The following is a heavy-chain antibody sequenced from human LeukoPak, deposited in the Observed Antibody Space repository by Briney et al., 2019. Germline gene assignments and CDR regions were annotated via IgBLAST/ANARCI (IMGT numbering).Heavy chain of an antibody. D-gene: IGHD3-3*01. CDR3: ARRGRRVRFLEWFPFDY. Sequence: SETLSLTCDVNGGSLSGSYWSWIRQSPEKGLEWIGEINQSGNSNYNPSLKSRVTILVDTSKNQFSLKLSSVTAADTAVYYCARRGRRVRFLEWFPFDYWGQGTLVTVSS. J-gene: IGHJ4*02. CDR1: GGSLSGSY. V-gene: IGHV4-34*01. CDR2: INQSGNS.